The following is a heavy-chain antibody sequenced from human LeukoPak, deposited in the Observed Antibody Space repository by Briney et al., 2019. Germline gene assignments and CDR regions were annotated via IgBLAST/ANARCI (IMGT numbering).Heavy chain of an antibody. V-gene: IGHV1-46*01. J-gene: IGHJ5*02. CDR3: ARDLYGSMVRGVGNWFDP. Sequence: GASVKVSCKASGYTFTNSYIHWVRQAPGQVLEWMGLINPSGGSTSYAQKFQGRVTMTRDTSTSTVYMELSSLRSEDTAVYYCARDLYGSMVRGVGNWFDPWGQGTLVTVSS. D-gene: IGHD3-10*01. CDR2: INPSGGST. CDR1: GYTFTNSY.